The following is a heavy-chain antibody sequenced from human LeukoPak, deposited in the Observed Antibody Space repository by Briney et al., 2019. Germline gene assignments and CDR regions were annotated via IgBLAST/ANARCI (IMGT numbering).Heavy chain of an antibody. Sequence: SETLSLTCTVSDDSFRSYYWSWIRQPPGKGLEWTGHIYHSGTTKYNPSLKSRVTISGDTSKNQFSLKLTSVTPADTAVYYCARNSRSSSWSHWFDPWGQGIQVTVSS. J-gene: IGHJ5*02. V-gene: IGHV4-59*01. CDR2: IYHSGTT. CDR3: ARNSRSSSWSHWFDP. D-gene: IGHD6-13*01. CDR1: DDSFRSYY.